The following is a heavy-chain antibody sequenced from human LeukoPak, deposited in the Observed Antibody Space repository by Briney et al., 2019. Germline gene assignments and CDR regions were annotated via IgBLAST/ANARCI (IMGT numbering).Heavy chain of an antibody. Sequence: PGGSLRLSCAASGFTFSSYGMHWVRQAPGKGLEWVAVISYDGSNKYYADSVKGRFTISRDNSKNTLYLQMNSLRAEDTAVYYCARDTPGDYWGQGTLVTVSS. V-gene: IGHV3-30*03. J-gene: IGHJ4*02. CDR1: GFTFSSYG. CDR3: ARDTPGDY. CDR2: ISYDGSNK.